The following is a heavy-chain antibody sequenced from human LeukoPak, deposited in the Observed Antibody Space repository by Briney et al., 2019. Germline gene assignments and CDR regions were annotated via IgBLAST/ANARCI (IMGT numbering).Heavy chain of an antibody. CDR2: INGGGDPI. CDR3: AREPFWSGYYSNLHFDY. CDR1: GFTFSRDS. J-gene: IGHJ4*02. V-gene: IGHV3-48*01. D-gene: IGHD3-3*01. Sequence: GGSLRLSCAASGFTFSRDSMNWVRQAPGKGLEWVAYINGGGDPILYADSVRGRFTISRDNAKNSLYLQMNNLGAEDTAVYYCAREPFWSGYYSNLHFDYWGQGTLVTVSS.